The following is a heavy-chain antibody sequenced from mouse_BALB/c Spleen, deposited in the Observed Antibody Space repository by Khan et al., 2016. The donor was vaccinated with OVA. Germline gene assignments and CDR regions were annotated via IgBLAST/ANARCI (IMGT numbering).Heavy chain of an antibody. CDR1: GFTFSSFG. D-gene: IGHD2-12*01. J-gene: IGHJ4*01. Sequence: EVELVESGGGLVQPGGSRKLSCAASGFTFSSFGMHWVRQAPEKGLEWVAFISSGSRTIYYTDTVKGRFNISRDNPKNTLFLQMTSLRSEDTAMYYCARDDVWVLDYWGQGTSVTVSS. CDR2: ISSGSRTI. CDR3: ARDDVWVLDY. V-gene: IGHV5-17*02.